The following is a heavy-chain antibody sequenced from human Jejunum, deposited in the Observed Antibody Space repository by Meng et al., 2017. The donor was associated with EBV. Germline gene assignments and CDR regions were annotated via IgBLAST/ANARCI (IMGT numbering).Heavy chain of an antibody. CDR3: ARGGLVCPGPSGGDCHTFYFEY. V-gene: IGHV4-34*01. CDR2: INRSGSS. Sequence: QVQLQQWGAGLLKPSETLSLTCAVYGGSFCDYSWTWIRQSPDKGLEWIGEINRSGSSSYNPSLKSRVTMSVDPSKNHFSLRLSSVSAADTAVYYCARGGLVCPGPSGGDCHTFYFEYWGRGNLVTVSS. D-gene: IGHD2-21*02. CDR1: GGSFCDYS. J-gene: IGHJ4*02.